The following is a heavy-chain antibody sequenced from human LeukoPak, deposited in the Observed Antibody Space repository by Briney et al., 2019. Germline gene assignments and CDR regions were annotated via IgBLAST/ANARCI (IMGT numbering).Heavy chain of an antibody. V-gene: IGHV3-33*01. Sequence: PGRSLTLSCAASGFTFSSFGMHWVRQAPGKGLEWVAVIWYDASNKYYADSVKGRFTISRDNSKNTLFLQMNSLRDEDTAVYYCARDVNGNYRFDFWGQGTLVTVSS. D-gene: IGHD1-7*01. CDR1: GFTFSSFG. J-gene: IGHJ4*02. CDR2: IWYDASNK. CDR3: ARDVNGNYRFDF.